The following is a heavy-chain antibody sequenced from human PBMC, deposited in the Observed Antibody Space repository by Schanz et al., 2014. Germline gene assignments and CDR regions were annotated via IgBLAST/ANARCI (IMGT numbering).Heavy chain of an antibody. CDR3: VRDAGRDGYNLAFDV. D-gene: IGHD1-1*01. J-gene: IGHJ3*01. CDR2: LYTGGST. V-gene: IGHV3-53*01. Sequence: EVQLVESGGGLIHPGGSLRLSCAVSGFTVSTNYMTWVRQAPGKGLECVSVLYTGGSTFYAESVRGRFFISRDSSKNTLFLNMNSLRAEDTDVYYCVRDAGRDGYNLAFDVWGQGTLVTVSS. CDR1: GFTVSTNY.